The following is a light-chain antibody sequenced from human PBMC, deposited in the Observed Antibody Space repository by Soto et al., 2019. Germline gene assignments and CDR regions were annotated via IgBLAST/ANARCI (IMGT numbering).Light chain of an antibody. J-gene: IGKJ5*01. V-gene: IGKV1-9*01. CDR3: QQLFDSPIT. Sequence: DIPFTQSPAFVSASVGDRVSITCRASQSISSYLNWYQQKPGKAPKLLIYAASTLESGVPSRFSATVSGTEFSLTITSLQPEDFATYYCQQLFDSPITFGQGTRLEIK. CDR1: QSISSY. CDR2: AAS.